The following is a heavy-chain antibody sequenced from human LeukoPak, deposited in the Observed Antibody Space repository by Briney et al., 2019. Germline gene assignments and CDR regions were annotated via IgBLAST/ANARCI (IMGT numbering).Heavy chain of an antibody. CDR2: ISGSGGST. V-gene: IGHV3-23*01. CDR3: AKDRPVYFDWLLHGGPIDI. D-gene: IGHD3-9*01. CDR1: GFTFTSYA. Sequence: GGPLRLSCAVSGFTFTSYAMSWVRQAPGKGLEWVSAISGSGGSTYYADSVKGRFTISRDNSKNTLYLQMNSLRAEDTAIYYCAKDRPVYFDWLLHGGPIDIWGQGTMVTVSS. J-gene: IGHJ3*02.